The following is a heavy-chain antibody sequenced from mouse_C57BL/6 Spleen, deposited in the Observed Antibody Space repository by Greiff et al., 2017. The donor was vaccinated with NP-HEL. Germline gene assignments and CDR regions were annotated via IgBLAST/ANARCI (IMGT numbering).Heavy chain of an antibody. CDR1: GFTFSDYY. V-gene: IGHV5-16*01. Sequence: EVKLVESEGGLVQPGSSMKLSCTASGFTFSDYYMAWVRQVPEKGLEWVANINYDGSSTYYLDSLKSRFIISRDNAKNILYLQMSSLKSEDTATYYCARDTPDGYYFDYWGQGTTLTVSS. CDR3: ARDTPDGYYFDY. J-gene: IGHJ2*01. CDR2: INYDGSST. D-gene: IGHD1-1*01.